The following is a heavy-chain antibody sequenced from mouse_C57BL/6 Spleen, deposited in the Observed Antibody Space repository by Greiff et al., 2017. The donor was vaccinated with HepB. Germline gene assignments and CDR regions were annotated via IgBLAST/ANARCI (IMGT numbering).Heavy chain of an antibody. CDR3: ARVTTVNYAMDY. D-gene: IGHD1-1*01. V-gene: IGHV1-81*01. J-gene: IGHJ4*01. Sequence: VQLQQSGAELARPGASVKLSCKASGYTFTSYGISWVKQRTGQGLEWIGEIYPRSGNTYYNEKFKGKATLTADKSSSTAYMELRSLTSEDSAVYFCARVTTVNYAMDYWGHRTSVTVSS. CDR2: IYPRSGNT. CDR1: GYTFTSYG.